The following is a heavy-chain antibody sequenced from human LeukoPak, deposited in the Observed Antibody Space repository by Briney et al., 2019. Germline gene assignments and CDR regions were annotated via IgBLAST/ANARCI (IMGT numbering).Heavy chain of an antibody. V-gene: IGHV3-33*01. Sequence: GGSLRLSCAASGFTFSSYGMHGVRQAPGKGVEWVADIWYDGSNKYYADSVKGRFTISTDNSKNTLYLQMNSLRAEDTAVYYCATDSDYGSGDDPWGQGTLVTVSS. D-gene: IGHD3-10*01. CDR1: GFTFSSYG. CDR2: IWYDGSNK. J-gene: IGHJ5*02. CDR3: ATDSDYGSGDDP.